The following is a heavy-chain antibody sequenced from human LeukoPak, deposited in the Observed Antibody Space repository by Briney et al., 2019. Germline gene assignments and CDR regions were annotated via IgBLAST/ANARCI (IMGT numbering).Heavy chain of an antibody. V-gene: IGHV1-46*01. D-gene: IGHD4/OR15-4a*01. CDR3: ARRYGDFDY. CDR1: GYSFTSHY. Sequence: ASVKVSCKASGYSFTSHYMHWVRQAPGQGLEWMGLINPSGSSTLYAQKFQGRVTMTRDMSTTTDYMELSSLRSEDTAVYYCARRYGDFDYWGQGTLVTVSS. J-gene: IGHJ4*02. CDR2: INPSGSST.